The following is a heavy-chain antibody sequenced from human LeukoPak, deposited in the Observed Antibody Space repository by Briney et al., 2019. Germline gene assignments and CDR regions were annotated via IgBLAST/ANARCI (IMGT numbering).Heavy chain of an antibody. CDR3: ARGRGKCSSTSCYKRDLFDY. D-gene: IGHD2-2*02. V-gene: IGHV4-39*07. Sequence: SETLSLTCTVSGGFISSSSYYWGWIRQPPGKGLEWIGSIYYSGSTYYNPSLKSRVTISVDTSKNQFSLKLSSVTAADTAVYYCARGRGKCSSTSCYKRDLFDYWGQGTLATVSS. J-gene: IGHJ4*02. CDR1: GGFISSSSYY. CDR2: IYYSGST.